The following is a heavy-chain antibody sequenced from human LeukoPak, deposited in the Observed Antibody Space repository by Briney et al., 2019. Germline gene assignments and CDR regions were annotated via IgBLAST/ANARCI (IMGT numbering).Heavy chain of an antibody. D-gene: IGHD3-22*01. Sequence: GGSLRLSCAASGFLSDDYYLGWIRQAPGRGLEWVSYICDSGRTIYYADSVKGRFTISRDNAKNSVYLQMNNLRAEDTAVYYCARDRLGDNDNSAYYDHWGQGTLVTVSS. J-gene: IGHJ5*02. V-gene: IGHV3-11*01. CDR1: GFLSDDYY. CDR3: ARDRLGDNDNSAYYDH. CDR2: ICDSGRTI.